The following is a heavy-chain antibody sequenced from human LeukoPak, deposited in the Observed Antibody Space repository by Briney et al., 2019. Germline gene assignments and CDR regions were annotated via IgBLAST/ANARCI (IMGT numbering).Heavy chain of an antibody. CDR2: SYYSGTT. CDR1: GGSITSHS. J-gene: IGHJ5*02. CDR3: AREKRIAAAGPPPRWFDP. D-gene: IGHD6-13*01. V-gene: IGHV4-59*11. Sequence: PSETLSLTCNVSGGSITSHSWNWIRQSPGKGLEWIGYSYYSGTTNYSPSLKSRVTISVDTSKNQFSLKLSSVTAADTAVYYCAREKRIAAAGPPPRWFDPWGQGTLVTVSS.